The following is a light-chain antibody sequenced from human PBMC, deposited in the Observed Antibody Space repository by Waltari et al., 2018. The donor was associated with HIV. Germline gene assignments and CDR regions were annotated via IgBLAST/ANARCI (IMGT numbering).Light chain of an antibody. Sequence: DIQMTQSPSSLSASVGDRVTITCRASQSINRHLNWYQQKAGKAPQLLIYAASSLQSGVPSRFSGSGSGTDFTLTISSLQPEDFATYYCRQSYTTPRGTFGQGTKVEIK. J-gene: IGKJ1*01. V-gene: IGKV1-39*01. CDR1: QSINRH. CDR2: AAS. CDR3: RQSYTTPRGT.